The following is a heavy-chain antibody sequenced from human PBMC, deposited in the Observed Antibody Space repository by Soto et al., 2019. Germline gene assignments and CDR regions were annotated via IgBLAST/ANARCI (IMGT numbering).Heavy chain of an antibody. Sequence: SETLSLTCAISGGAFSGYYWRWIRQAPGKGLEWIGEINHSGSTNYNPSLKSRVTISVDTSKNQFSLKLSSVTAADTAVYYCARGCTRGNYDFLSGYSPPYFDYWGKATLVTVSS. CDR1: GGAFSGYY. CDR3: ARGCTRGNYDFLSGYSPPYFDY. D-gene: IGHD3-3*01. CDR2: INHSGST. J-gene: IGHJ4*02. V-gene: IGHV4-34*01.